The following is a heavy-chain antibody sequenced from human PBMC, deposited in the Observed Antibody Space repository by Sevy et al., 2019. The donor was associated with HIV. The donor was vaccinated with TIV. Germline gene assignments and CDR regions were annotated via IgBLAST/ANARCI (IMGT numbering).Heavy chain of an antibody. CDR1: GFTIDDYA. CDR2: VRSKTYGGTT. CDR3: TRDLFYYQPGDY. Sequence: GGSLRLSCTASGFTIDDYAMSWFRQAPGKGLEWVGFVRSKTYGGTTDYAASVRDRFTISRDDSNGIAYLQMNSLKTEDTALYYCTRDLFYYQPGDYWGQGTLVTVSS. J-gene: IGHJ4*02. D-gene: IGHD2-8*01. V-gene: IGHV3-49*03.